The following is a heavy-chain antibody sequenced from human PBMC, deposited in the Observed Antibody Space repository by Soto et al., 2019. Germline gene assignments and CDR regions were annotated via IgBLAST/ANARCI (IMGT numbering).Heavy chain of an antibody. J-gene: IGHJ3*02. Sequence: KPSETLSLTCTVSGGSISSGGYYWSWIRQHPGKGLEWIGYIYYGGSTYYNPSLKSRATISGDTSKNQFSLELSSLRSEDTAVYYCTRIGGNSTGAFDIWGQGTMVTVSS. V-gene: IGHV4-31*03. CDR2: IYYGGST. CDR3: TRIGGNSTGAFDI. D-gene: IGHD3-10*01. CDR1: GGSISSGGYY.